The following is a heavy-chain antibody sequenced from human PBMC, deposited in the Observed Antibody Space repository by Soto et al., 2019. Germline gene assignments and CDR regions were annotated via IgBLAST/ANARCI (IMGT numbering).Heavy chain of an antibody. D-gene: IGHD4-4*01. CDR3: ARQYSPASFSDAFDV. J-gene: IGHJ3*01. V-gene: IGHV5-51*01. CDR2: IYPGDSDT. CDR1: GYPFSNYW. Sequence: GESQKISSQFSGYPFSNYWIGWVRQMPGKGLEWMGIIYPGDSDTRYSPSFQGQVTISVDKSITTAYLQWSSLKASDTAMYYCARQYSPASFSDAFDVWGQGTMVTVSS.